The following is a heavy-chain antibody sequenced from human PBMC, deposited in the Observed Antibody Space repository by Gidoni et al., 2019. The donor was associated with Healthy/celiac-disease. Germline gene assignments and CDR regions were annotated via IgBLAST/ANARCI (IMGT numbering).Heavy chain of an antibody. Sequence: EVQLVESGGGLVKPGGSLRLSCAASGFTFSSYSMNWVRQGPGKGLEWVSSISSSSSYIYYADSVKGRFTISRDNAKNSLYLQMNSLRAEDTAVYYCAGNAPHLYYYYGMDVWGQGTTVTVSS. CDR1: GFTFSSYS. CDR3: AGNAPHLYYYYGMDV. V-gene: IGHV3-21*01. J-gene: IGHJ6*02. CDR2: ISSSSSYI.